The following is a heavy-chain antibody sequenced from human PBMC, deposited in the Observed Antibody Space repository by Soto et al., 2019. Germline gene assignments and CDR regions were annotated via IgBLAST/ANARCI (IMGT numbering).Heavy chain of an antibody. CDR3: ARGDYGGNFNCFDP. Sequence: PSETLSLTCIVSGGSISSTSHYWGWIRQSPGNGLEWIGNIYNSGTTYYNPSLKSRVTISVDTSKNHFSLSLNSVTAADTAVYFCARGDYGGNFNCFDPWGQGTLVTVSS. J-gene: IGHJ5*02. CDR1: GGSISSTSHY. V-gene: IGHV4-39*02. CDR2: IYNSGTT. D-gene: IGHD4-17*01.